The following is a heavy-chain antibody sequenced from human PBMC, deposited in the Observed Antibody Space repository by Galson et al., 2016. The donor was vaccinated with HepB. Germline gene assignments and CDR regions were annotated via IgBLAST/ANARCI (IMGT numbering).Heavy chain of an antibody. D-gene: IGHD1-14*01. CDR1: GYTFTSYY. V-gene: IGHV1-46*03. CDR3: AREYNREEYTCFDC. J-gene: IGHJ4*02. CDR2: INPSGGST. Sequence: SVKVSCKASGYTFTSYYMHWVRQAPGQGLEWMGIINPSGGSTSYAQKFQGRVTMTRDKSTRTVYMELSSLRTEATAVYYCAREYNREEYTCFDCWGQGTLVTVSS.